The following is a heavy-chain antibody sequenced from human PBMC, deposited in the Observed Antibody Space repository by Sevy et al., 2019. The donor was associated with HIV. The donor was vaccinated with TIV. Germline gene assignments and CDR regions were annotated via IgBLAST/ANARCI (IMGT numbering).Heavy chain of an antibody. J-gene: IGHJ4*02. V-gene: IGHV4-59*08. D-gene: IGHD1-26*01. CDR3: AGENAWGRGYS. CDR1: GGSITSLY. Sequence: SDTLSLTCTVSGGSITSLYWNWIRQPPGKGLEWIANIYYNGHINYNPSLKSRVTLSLDTSKNQFSLRLSCVTAADTAMYYCAGENAWGRGYSWGQGTLVTVSS. CDR2: IYYNGHI.